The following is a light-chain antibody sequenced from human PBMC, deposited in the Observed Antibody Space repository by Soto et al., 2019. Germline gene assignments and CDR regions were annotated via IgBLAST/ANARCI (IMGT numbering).Light chain of an antibody. V-gene: IGKV3-11*01. CDR1: QSVSSY. CDR2: DAS. CDR3: QQRSNWPST. Sequence: EIVLTQSPATLSLSPGEGATLSCRASQSVSSYLAWYQQKPGQAPRLLIYDASIRATGIPARFSGSGSGTDFTLPISSLEPEDFAVYYCQQRSNWPSTFGGGTKVDI. J-gene: IGKJ4*01.